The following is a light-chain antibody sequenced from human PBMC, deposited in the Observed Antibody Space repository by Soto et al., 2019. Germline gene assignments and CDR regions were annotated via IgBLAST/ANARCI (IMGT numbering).Light chain of an antibody. CDR1: QSVSSTY. CDR3: QQYDSSLYT. V-gene: IGKV3-20*01. J-gene: IGKJ2*01. CDR2: GAS. Sequence: EIVLTQSPGTLSLSPGERATLSCRASQSVSSTYLAWYQQKPGQAPRLLIYGASSRATGIPDRFSGSGSGTDFTLTISRLEPEEFAVYFCQQYDSSLYTCGQGTKLEIK.